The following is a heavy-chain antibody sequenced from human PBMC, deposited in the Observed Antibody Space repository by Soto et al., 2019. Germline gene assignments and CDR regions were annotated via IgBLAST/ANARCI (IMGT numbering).Heavy chain of an antibody. CDR3: AREPGIAARLFDY. Sequence: AASVKVSCKASGGTFSSYAISWVRQAPGQGLEWMGGIIPIFGTANYAQKFQGRVTITADKSTSTAYMELSSLRSEDTAVYYCAREPGIAARLFDYWGQGTLVTVSS. J-gene: IGHJ4*02. V-gene: IGHV1-69*06. CDR2: IIPIFGTA. CDR1: GGTFSSYA. D-gene: IGHD6-6*01.